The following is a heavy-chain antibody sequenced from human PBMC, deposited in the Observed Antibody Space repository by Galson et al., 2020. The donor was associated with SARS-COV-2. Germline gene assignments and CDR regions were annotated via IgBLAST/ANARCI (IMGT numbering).Heavy chain of an antibody. CDR3: ARDPTTGDNYYYGMDV. D-gene: IGHD7-27*01. Sequence: ASVKVSCKASGYTFTSYYMHWVRQAPGQGLEWMGIINPSGGSTSYAQKFQGRVTMTRDTSTSTVYMELSSLRSEDTAVYYCARDPTTGDNYYYGMDVWGQGTTVTVSS. V-gene: IGHV1-46*01. CDR1: GYTFTSYY. J-gene: IGHJ6*02. CDR2: INPSGGST.